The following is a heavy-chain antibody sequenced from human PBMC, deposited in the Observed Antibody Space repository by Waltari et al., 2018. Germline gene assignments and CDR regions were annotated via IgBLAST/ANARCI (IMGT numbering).Heavy chain of an antibody. CDR2: INPKSGGT. Sequence: QVQLVQSGAEMKKPGASMRSSCQAPRYTFPDYQTYWVRQAPGQGLEWVGWINPKSGGTNYAQKLRGRVTMTRDTSISTAYMELTSLTFDDAAVYYCTRNYNGLGVWGQGTTVTVSS. CDR3: TRNYNGLGV. J-gene: IGHJ6*02. CDR1: RYTFPDYQ. V-gene: IGHV1-2*02. D-gene: IGHD3-10*01.